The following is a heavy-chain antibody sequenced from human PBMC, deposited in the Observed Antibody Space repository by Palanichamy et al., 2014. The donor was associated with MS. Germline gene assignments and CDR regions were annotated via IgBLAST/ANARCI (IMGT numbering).Heavy chain of an antibody. V-gene: IGHV1-46*01. CDR1: GYTFMTYY. CDR2: IDPIGGRT. CDR3: ARAGVGVDGYNFFDY. D-gene: IGHD5-24*01. Sequence: QVQLVQSGAEVKKPGASVKVSCKASGYTFMTYYLHWVRQAPGQGLEWMGIIDPIGGRTAYAQKFQGRLTLTRDTSTRTVYMALTSLTSKDTAVYYCARAGVGVDGYNFFDYWGQGALVTVSS. J-gene: IGHJ4*02.